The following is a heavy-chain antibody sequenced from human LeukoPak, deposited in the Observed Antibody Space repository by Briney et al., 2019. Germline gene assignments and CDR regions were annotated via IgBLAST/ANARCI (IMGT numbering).Heavy chain of an antibody. V-gene: IGHV4-4*02. Sequence: PSGTLSLTWAVAAGSIGSSNWWSWVRQSPGKGLEWIGEIYHSGSTKYNPSLKSRVTISVDKSKNQFSLKLSSVTAADTAVYYCARVGYSYGPQSDAFDIWGQGTMVTVSS. CDR3: ARVGYSYGPQSDAFDI. J-gene: IGHJ3*02. D-gene: IGHD5-18*01. CDR1: AGSIGSSNW. CDR2: IYHSGST.